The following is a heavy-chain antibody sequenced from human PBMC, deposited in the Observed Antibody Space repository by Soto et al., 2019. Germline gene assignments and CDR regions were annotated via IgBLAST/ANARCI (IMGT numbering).Heavy chain of an antibody. CDR2: INTYDGNT. D-gene: IGHD6-13*01. CDR3: AASQQFDY. V-gene: IGHV1-18*01. Sequence: QVQLVQSGAEVKKPGASVKVSCKASGYTFTSYGSNWVRQAPGQGLEWMGWINTYDGNTTHAQKFQGRVTMPTDTSTSTAYMALRSLSSDDTAVYYCAASQQFDYWGQGTLITVSS. J-gene: IGHJ4*02. CDR1: GYTFTSYG.